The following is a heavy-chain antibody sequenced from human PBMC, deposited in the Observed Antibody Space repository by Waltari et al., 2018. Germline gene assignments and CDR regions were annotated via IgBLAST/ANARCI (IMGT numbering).Heavy chain of an antibody. CDR2: ISGYNGNF. CDR1: GYTVTSYC. Sequence: VQLVQSGAEVKKPGASVTVSCQASGYTVTSYCVSWVRQAPGQGLEWMGWISGYNGNFNYAQKFQDRLTMTTDTSTGTAYMELRSLRSDDTAVYYCARIRGGGSERTDAFDIWGQGTMVTVSS. CDR3: ARIRGGGSERTDAFDI. V-gene: IGHV1-18*04. J-gene: IGHJ3*02. D-gene: IGHD3-10*01.